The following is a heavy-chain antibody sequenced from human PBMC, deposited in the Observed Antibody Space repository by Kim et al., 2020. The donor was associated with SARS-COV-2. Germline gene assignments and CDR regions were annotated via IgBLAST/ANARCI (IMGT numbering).Heavy chain of an antibody. CDR2: INHSGST. V-gene: IGHV4-34*01. Sequence: SETLSLSCAVYGGSFSGYYWSWIRQPPGKGLEWIGEINHSGSTNYNPSLKSRVTISVDTSKNQFSLKLSSVTAADTAVYYCARARRKQQRAVWAYFDYWGQGTLVTVSS. CDR3: ARARRKQQRAVWAYFDY. J-gene: IGHJ4*02. D-gene: IGHD6-13*01. CDR1: GGSFSGYY.